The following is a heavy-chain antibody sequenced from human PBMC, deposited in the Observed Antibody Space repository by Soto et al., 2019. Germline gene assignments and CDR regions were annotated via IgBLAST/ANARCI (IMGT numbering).Heavy chain of an antibody. CDR2: IYHSGST. D-gene: IGHD2-2*01. CDR3: ARDQVPAALLGWFEP. J-gene: IGHJ5*02. CDR1: GGSISSGGYS. V-gene: IGHV4-30-2*01. Sequence: PSETLSLTCAVSGGSISSGGYSWSWIRQPPGKGLEWIGYIYHSGSTYYNPSLKSRVTISVDRSKNQFSLKLSSVTAADTAVYYCARDQVPAALLGWFEPWGQGTLVTVSS.